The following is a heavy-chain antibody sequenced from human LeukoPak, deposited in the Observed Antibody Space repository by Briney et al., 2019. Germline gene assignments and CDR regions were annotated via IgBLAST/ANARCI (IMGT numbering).Heavy chain of an antibody. Sequence: GASVKVSCKASGGTFSSYAISWVRQAPGQGLEWMGGIIPIFGTANYAQKFQGRVTITADESTSTAYMELSSLRSEDTAVYYCATGYCSSTSCYEVYWFDPWGQGTLVTVSS. CDR2: IIPIFGTA. J-gene: IGHJ5*02. V-gene: IGHV1-69*01. D-gene: IGHD2-2*01. CDR1: GGTFSSYA. CDR3: ATGYCSSTSCYEVYWFDP.